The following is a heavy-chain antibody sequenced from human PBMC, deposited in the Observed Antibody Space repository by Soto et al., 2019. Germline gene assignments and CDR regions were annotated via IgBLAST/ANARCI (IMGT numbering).Heavy chain of an antibody. CDR1: GGSVSGRNY. D-gene: IGHD1-26*01. J-gene: IGHJ1*01. CDR3: ARDQSGTYAFEH. CDR2: IYYGVST. V-gene: IGHV4-61*01. Sequence: QVQLQESGPGLVKPSETLSLNCTVSGGSVSGRNYWSWVRQSPGEGLEWIGYIYYGVSTNYSPSLKSRATISVDTSKNQFSLRLTSVTAADTAVYYCARDQSGTYAFEHWGRGTLVTVSS.